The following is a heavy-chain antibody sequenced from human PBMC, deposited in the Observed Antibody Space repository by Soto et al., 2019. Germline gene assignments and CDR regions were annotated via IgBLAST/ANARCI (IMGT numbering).Heavy chain of an antibody. Sequence: QVQLVQSGAEVKKPGASVKVSCKASGYTFTSYGISWVRQAPGQGLEWMGWISAYHGNTNYAQKLQGRVTMTTDTPTSTGYRELRSLRSDDTAVYYCSRDPSGYCSGGSRYYGLPYYYYYGMDVWGQGTTVTVSS. CDR2: ISAYHGNT. J-gene: IGHJ6*02. CDR3: SRDPSGYCSGGSRYYGLPYYYYYGMDV. CDR1: GYTFTSYG. V-gene: IGHV1-18*01. D-gene: IGHD2-15*01.